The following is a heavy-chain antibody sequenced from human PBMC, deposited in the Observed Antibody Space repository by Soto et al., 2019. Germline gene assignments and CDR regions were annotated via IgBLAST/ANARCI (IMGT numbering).Heavy chain of an antibody. CDR1: GGSISTYY. CDR2: IYASGSP. Sequence: QVQLQESGPGLVKPSGTLSLTCNVSGGSISTYYWNWIRQPAGKGLEWIGRIYASGSPNYNPSLKSRVIMSVDTSKNQFSLTMSSVTAADTAMYYCARSAVPRGGWFRPRGQGILVTVSP. CDR3: ARSAVPRGGWFRP. J-gene: IGHJ5*02. D-gene: IGHD2-15*01. V-gene: IGHV4-4*07.